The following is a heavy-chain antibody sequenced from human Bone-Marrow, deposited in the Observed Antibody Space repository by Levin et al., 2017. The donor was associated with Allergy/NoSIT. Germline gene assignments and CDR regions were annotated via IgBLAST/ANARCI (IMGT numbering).Heavy chain of an antibody. CDR1: GGSISSGIYF. V-gene: IGHV4-31*03. CDR2: VSYSGIT. Sequence: KSSETLSLTCTVSGGSISSGIYFWSWIRHLPGKGLEWIGYVSYSGITFYNPSLKSRVTISVDTSKKLFSLNLSSVTAADTAVYYCARGITIFGVVLAVNDAFDIWGQGTMVTVSS. J-gene: IGHJ3*02. D-gene: IGHD3-3*01. CDR3: ARGITIFGVVLAVNDAFDI.